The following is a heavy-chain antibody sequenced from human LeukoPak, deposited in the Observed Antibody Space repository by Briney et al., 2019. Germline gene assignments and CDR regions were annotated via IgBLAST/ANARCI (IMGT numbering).Heavy chain of an antibody. Sequence: GGSLRLSCAASGFTLSSSWMSWVRQAPGKGREWVANIKQDGSERYYVDSVKSRFTISRDNAKNSLYLQMNSLRAEDTAVYFCAREYRISSFDFWGQGTLVTVSS. CDR1: GFTLSSSW. V-gene: IGHV3-7*04. CDR3: AREYRISSFDF. J-gene: IGHJ4*02. CDR2: IKQDGSER. D-gene: IGHD6-13*01.